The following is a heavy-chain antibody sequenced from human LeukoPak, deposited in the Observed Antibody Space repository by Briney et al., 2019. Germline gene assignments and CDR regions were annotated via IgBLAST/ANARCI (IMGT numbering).Heavy chain of an antibody. CDR2: ISSSGSTI. V-gene: IGHV3-48*03. CDR3: ARPPLGAYSNSGIDY. D-gene: IGHD6-6*01. J-gene: IGHJ4*02. CDR1: GFTFSSYE. Sequence: PGGSLRLSCAASGFTFSSYEMNWVRQAPGKGLEWVSYISSSGSTIYYADSVKGRFTISRDNAKNSLYLQMNSLRAEDTAVYYCARPPLGAYSNSGIDYWGQGTLVTVST.